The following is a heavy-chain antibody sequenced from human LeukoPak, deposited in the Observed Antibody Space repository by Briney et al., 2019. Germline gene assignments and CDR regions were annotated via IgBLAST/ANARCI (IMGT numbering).Heavy chain of an antibody. CDR2: ISSSAATT. V-gene: IGHV3-48*04. Sequence: GGTLRLSCAASGFTFSSYGMSWVRQAPGKGLEWVSYISSSAATTYYADSVKGRFTISRDNAKKSLYLQMNSLRAEDTAVYYCARGPYDYVWGSYRRDYFDYWGQGTLVTVSS. CDR1: GFTFSSYG. J-gene: IGHJ4*02. CDR3: ARGPYDYVWGSYRRDYFDY. D-gene: IGHD3-16*02.